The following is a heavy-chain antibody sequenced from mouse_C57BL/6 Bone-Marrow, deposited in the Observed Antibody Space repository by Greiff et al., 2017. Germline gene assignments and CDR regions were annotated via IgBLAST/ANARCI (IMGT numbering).Heavy chain of an antibody. V-gene: IGHV5-9-1*02. D-gene: IGHD4-1*01. Sequence: EVKLVESGDGLVKPGGSLKLSCAASGFTFSSYAMSWVRQTPEKRLEWVAYISSGGDYIYYADTVKGRFTISRDNARHTLYLQMSSLKSEDTAMYYCSRDQTETAWFASRGQGTLDTVSA. CDR2: ISSGGDYI. J-gene: IGHJ3*01. CDR1: GFTFSSYA. CDR3: SRDQTETAWFAS.